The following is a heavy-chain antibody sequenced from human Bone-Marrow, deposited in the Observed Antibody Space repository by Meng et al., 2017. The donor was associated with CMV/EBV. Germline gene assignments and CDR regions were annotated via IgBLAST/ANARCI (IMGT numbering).Heavy chain of an antibody. CDR1: GDSVSSDSGA. Sequence: SQTLSLTCAISGDSVSSDSGAWNWIRQSPSRGLEWLGRTYYRSQWKTDYAVSVKSRMTIKSDTTKNQFSLQLNSVTPEATAVYYCARAPSGSYPDYWGQGTLVTVSS. CDR2: TYYRSQWKT. V-gene: IGHV6-1*01. D-gene: IGHD3-16*02. CDR3: ARAPSGSYPDY. J-gene: IGHJ4*02.